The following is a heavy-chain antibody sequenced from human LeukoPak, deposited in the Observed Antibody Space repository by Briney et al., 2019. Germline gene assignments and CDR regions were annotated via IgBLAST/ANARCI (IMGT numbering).Heavy chain of an antibody. D-gene: IGHD6-13*01. V-gene: IGHV4-59*01. CDR3: ARDSGAAAGPDAFDI. Sequence: SETLSLTCTVSGGSISSYYWSWIRQPPGKGLEWIGYIYYSGSTNYNPSLKSRVTISVDTSKNQFSLKLSSVTAADTAVYYCARDSGAAAGPDAFDIWGQGTMVTVSS. CDR1: GGSISSYY. J-gene: IGHJ3*02. CDR2: IYYSGST.